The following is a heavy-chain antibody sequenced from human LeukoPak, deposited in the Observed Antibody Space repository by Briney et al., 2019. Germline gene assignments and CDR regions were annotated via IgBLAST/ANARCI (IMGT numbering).Heavy chain of an antibody. CDR1: GFXFSTYA. CDR3: ARVGDNTAFDY. V-gene: IGHV3-64*01. Sequence: PGGSLRLSCAASGFXFSTYALHWVRQVPGKGLKYVSAISSIGGTTYYANSVKGRFTISRDNSKNTLYLQMGSLKPEDTAVYYCARVGDNTAFDYWGQGTLVTVSS. J-gene: IGHJ4*02. CDR2: ISSIGGTT. D-gene: IGHD2-21*01.